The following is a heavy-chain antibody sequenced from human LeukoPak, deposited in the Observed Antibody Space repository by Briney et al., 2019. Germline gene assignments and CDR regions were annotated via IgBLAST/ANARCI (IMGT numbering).Heavy chain of an antibody. CDR1: GGSISSYY. D-gene: IGHD1-7*01. V-gene: IGHV4-59*01. CDR3: ARVPPGTSHFDY. CDR2: IYYTGST. J-gene: IGHJ4*02. Sequence: SETLSLTCTVSGGSISSYYWSWIRQPPGKGLEWIGYIYYTGSTKYNPSLKSRVTISVDTSKNQFSLKLSSVTAADTAVYYCARVPPGTSHFDYWGQGTLVTVSS.